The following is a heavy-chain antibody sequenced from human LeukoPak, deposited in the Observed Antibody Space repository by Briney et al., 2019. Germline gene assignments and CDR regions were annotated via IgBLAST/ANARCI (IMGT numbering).Heavy chain of an antibody. Sequence: GGSLRLSCASSGFTFSSYSMNWVRKAPGKGLEWVSSISTSSGYIYYADSVRGRFTISRDNAKNSLYLQMNSLRAEDTAVYYCARGVTSVTTGFYFDYWGQGTLVTVSS. CDR2: ISTSSGYI. D-gene: IGHD4-17*01. CDR1: GFTFSSYS. J-gene: IGHJ4*02. CDR3: ARGVTSVTTGFYFDY. V-gene: IGHV3-21*01.